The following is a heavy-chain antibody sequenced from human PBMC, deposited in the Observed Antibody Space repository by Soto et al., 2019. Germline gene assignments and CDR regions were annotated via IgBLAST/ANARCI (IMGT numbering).Heavy chain of an antibody. D-gene: IGHD2-15*01. CDR1: GFTFSNFV. CDR2: ITGSSGNT. CDR3: AKPATYCSGGNCLDD. J-gene: IGHJ4*02. Sequence: PGGSLRLSCAASGFTFSNFVMSWVRQAPGKGLQWVSRITGSSGNTYYADSVKGRFTISRDNSKNTLYLQMSSLRAEDTAVYYCAKPATYCSGGNCLDDWGQGTLVTVAS. V-gene: IGHV3-23*01.